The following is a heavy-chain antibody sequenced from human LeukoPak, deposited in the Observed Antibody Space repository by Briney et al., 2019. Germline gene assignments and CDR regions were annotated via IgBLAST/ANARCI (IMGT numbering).Heavy chain of an antibody. D-gene: IGHD3-16*01. CDR2: INPSGDST. J-gene: IGHJ4*02. Sequence: ASVKGSCKASGYTFTINHIHWVRPAPGQGLEWMGVINPSGDSTTYAQNFQGRVTMTRDTSTSTVYMELRSLRSEDTAIYHCAKLATSDTGETYWGQGTLVTVSS. V-gene: IGHV1-46*01. CDR3: AKLATSDTGETY. CDR1: GYTFTINH.